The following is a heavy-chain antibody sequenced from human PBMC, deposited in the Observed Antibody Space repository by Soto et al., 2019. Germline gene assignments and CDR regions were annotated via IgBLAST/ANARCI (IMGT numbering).Heavy chain of an antibody. V-gene: IGHV3-30-3*01. CDR1: GFTFSSYA. CDR3: ARDPTYYDFWSGYYEYYYYGMDV. D-gene: IGHD3-3*01. CDR2: ISYDGSNK. Sequence: QVQLVESGGGVVQPGRSLRLSCAASGFTFSSYAMHWVRQAPGKGLEWVAVISYDGSNKYYADSVKGRFTISRDNSKNTLYLKMNSLRAEDTAVYYCARDPTYYDFWSGYYEYYYYGMDVWGQGTTVTVSS. J-gene: IGHJ6*01.